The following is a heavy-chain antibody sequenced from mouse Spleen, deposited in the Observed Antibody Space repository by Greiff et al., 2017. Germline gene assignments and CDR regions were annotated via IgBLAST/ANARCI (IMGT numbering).Heavy chain of an antibody. CDR3: ARLRSYPYYAMDY. D-gene: IGHD1-1*01. V-gene: IGHV2-6*01. Sequence: QVQLQQSGPGLVAPSQSLSITCTVSGFSLTSYGVDWVRQSPGKGLEWLGVIWGGGSTNYNSALKSRLSISKDNSKSQVFLKMNSLQTDDTAMYYCARLRSYPYYAMDYWGQGTSVTVSS. J-gene: IGHJ4*01. CDR1: GFSLTSYG. CDR2: IWGGGST.